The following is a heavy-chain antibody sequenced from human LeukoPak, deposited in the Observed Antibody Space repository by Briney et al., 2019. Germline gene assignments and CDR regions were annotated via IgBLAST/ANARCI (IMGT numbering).Heavy chain of an antibody. Sequence: EASVNVSCKASGYTFTSYAMHWVRQAPGQRLEWMGWINAGNGNTKYSQKFQGRVTITRDTSASTAYMELSSLRSEDTAVYYCARESAGDLYFDYWGQGTLVTVSS. V-gene: IGHV1-3*01. CDR2: INAGNGNT. J-gene: IGHJ4*02. CDR1: GYTFTSYA. D-gene: IGHD7-27*01. CDR3: ARESAGDLYFDY.